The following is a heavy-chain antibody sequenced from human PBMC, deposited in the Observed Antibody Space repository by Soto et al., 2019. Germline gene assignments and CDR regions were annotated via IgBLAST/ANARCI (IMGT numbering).Heavy chain of an antibody. Sequence: QAQLVESGGGVVQPGGSLRLSCAASGFTFSSYAISWVRQAPGKGLEWVALISYDGSNKYYADSVKGRFTISRDNSKNTLYVQMNSLRAEDTAVYYCAREYGDYVNSNYGMDVWGQGTTVTVSS. J-gene: IGHJ6*02. CDR2: ISYDGSNK. D-gene: IGHD4-17*01. V-gene: IGHV3-30-3*01. CDR3: AREYGDYVNSNYGMDV. CDR1: GFTFSSYA.